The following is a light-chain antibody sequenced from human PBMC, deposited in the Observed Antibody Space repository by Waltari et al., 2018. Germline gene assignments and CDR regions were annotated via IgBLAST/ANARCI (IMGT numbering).Light chain of an antibody. Sequence: SYVLTQPPSVSVAPGQTARSTCWGERNGRKSVPWYQQKPGQAPVLVVLDDSDRPSGISERFSGSISGPTATLTISRVEAGDEADYYCQVWESSVVFGGGTKLTVL. CDR3: QVWESSVV. CDR1: RNGRKS. V-gene: IGLV3-21*02. CDR2: DDS. J-gene: IGLJ2*01.